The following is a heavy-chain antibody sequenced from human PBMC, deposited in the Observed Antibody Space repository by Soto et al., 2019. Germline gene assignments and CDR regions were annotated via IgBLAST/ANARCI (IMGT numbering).Heavy chain of an antibody. CDR2: ISGSGGST. D-gene: IGHD2-21*02. J-gene: IGHJ3*02. Sequence: GGSLRLSCAASGFTFSSYAMSWVRQAPGKGLEWVSAISGSGGSTYYADSVKGRFTISRDNSKNTLYLQMNSLRAEDTAVYYCARVKVDCGGDCYAFDIWGQGTMVTVSS. V-gene: IGHV3-23*01. CDR1: GFTFSSYA. CDR3: ARVKVDCGGDCYAFDI.